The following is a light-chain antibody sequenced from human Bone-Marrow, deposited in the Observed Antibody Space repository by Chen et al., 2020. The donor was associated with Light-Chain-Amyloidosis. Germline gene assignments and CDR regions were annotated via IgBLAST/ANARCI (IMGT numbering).Light chain of an antibody. CDR2: EVT. J-gene: IGLJ1*01. V-gene: IGLV2-14*01. Sequence: QSAPTQPAPGSGSPGQSLPIPCTGTSSDVGGDNHVSWYQQHPDKAPKLMIYEVTNRPSWVPDRFSGSKSDNTASLTISGLQTEDEADYFCSSYTITNTLVFGSGTRVTVL. CDR3: SSYTITNTLV. CDR1: SSDVGGDNH.